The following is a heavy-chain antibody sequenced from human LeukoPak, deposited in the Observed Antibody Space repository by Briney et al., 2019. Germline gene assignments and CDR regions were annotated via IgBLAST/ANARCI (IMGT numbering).Heavy chain of an antibody. V-gene: IGHV3-15*01. CDR1: GFNFITAW. J-gene: IGHJ3*02. Sequence: PGGSLRLSCAASGFNFITAWMTWVRQVPGRGLEWVGRVKSRSDGGAAEYAAPVTGRFTISRDDSKDTVFLQMNSLRAEDTAVYYCARDLTFRGAFDIWGQGTMVTVSS. CDR2: VKSRSDGGAA. CDR3: ARDLTFRGAFDI.